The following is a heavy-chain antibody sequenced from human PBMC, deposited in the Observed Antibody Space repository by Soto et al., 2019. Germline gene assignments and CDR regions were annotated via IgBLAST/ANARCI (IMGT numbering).Heavy chain of an antibody. V-gene: IGHV3-33*01. J-gene: IGHJ6*02. D-gene: IGHD6-6*01. Sequence: QVKLVESGGGVVQPGRSLRLSCAASGFTFSNFGMHWVHQAPGKGLEWVAVIWFDGGDKHYVDSVEGRFTISRDNSKNTVYLQMNSLRPEDTAVYYCARDRYTTSSYGMDVWGQGTTVTVSS. CDR3: ARDRYTTSSYGMDV. CDR2: IWFDGGDK. CDR1: GFTFSNFG.